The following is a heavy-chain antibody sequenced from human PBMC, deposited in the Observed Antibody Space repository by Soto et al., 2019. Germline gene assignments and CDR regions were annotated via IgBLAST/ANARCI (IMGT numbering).Heavy chain of an antibody. CDR2: VSAENRNA. CDR3: EVTTGY. J-gene: IGHJ4*02. V-gene: IGHV1-18*01. Sequence: ASVKVSCKASGYTFTSYGISWVRQAPGQGLEYMGWVSAENRNAGYAQQFRGRVSMTADTSTNTVYLELTTLTYEDTAVYYCEVTTGYWGQGTMVTVSS. CDR1: GYTFTSYG. D-gene: IGHD4-17*01.